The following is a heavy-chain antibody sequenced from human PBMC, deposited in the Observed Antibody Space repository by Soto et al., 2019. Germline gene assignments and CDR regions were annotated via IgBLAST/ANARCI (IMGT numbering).Heavy chain of an antibody. CDR2: IYNSGST. D-gene: IGHD3-22*01. Sequence: PSETLSLTCTVSGGSISSGVYHWSWIRQHPGKGLGWIGYIYNSGSTYYNPSLKSRVTISVDTSKNQFSLKLSSVTAADTAVYYCARSPYYYDSSGYSKNYFDYWGQGTLVTVSS. CDR3: ARSPYYYDSSGYSKNYFDY. CDR1: GGSISSGVYH. J-gene: IGHJ4*02. V-gene: IGHV4-31*03.